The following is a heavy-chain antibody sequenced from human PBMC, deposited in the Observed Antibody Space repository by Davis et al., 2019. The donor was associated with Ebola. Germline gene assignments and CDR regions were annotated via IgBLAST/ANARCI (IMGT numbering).Heavy chain of an antibody. CDR2: ISYDGSNK. Sequence: GGSLRLSCAASGFTFSSYWMSWVRQAPGKGLAWLAVISYDGSNKYYSDSVKGRFTISRDNSKNTLYLQMNSLRAEDTAVYYCARVSSGGDFDYWGQGTLVTVSS. CDR1: GFTFSSYW. J-gene: IGHJ4*02. D-gene: IGHD4-17*01. V-gene: IGHV3-30*03. CDR3: ARVSSGGDFDY.